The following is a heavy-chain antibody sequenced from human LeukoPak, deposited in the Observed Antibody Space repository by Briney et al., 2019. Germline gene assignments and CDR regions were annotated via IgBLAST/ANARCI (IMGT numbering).Heavy chain of an antibody. V-gene: IGHV1-8*01. CDR1: GYCFTDYD. CDR3: AGGVAHPV. CDR2: MNPNGGNT. D-gene: IGHD5-12*01. Sequence: ASVKVTCKASGYCFTDYDITWVRQPTGQGLEWMGWMNPNGGNTGYAQKFQGRVTMTRNTSRRTAYMELSDLKVDDTAVYYCAGGVAHPVWGQGTTVTVSS. J-gene: IGHJ6*02.